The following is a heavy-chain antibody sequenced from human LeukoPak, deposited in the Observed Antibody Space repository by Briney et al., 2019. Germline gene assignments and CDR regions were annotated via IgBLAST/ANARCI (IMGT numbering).Heavy chain of an antibody. J-gene: IGHJ5*02. CDR2: IYPGDSDT. D-gene: IGHD2-2*01. CDR1: GYSFTSYW. V-gene: IGHV5-51*01. Sequence: GESLKISCKGSGYSFTSYWIGWVRQMPGKGLEWMGIIYPGDSDTRYSPSFQGQVTISADKSVSTAYLQWSSLKASDTAMYYCARRGYCSSTSCSINWFDPWGQGTLVTVSS. CDR3: ARRGYCSSTSCSINWFDP.